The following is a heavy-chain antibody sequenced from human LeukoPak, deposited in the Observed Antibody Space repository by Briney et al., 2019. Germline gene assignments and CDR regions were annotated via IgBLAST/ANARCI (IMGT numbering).Heavy chain of an antibody. J-gene: IGHJ4*02. CDR1: VGSISSSSYY. Sequence: SETLSLTCTVSVGSISSSSYYWGWIRQPPGKGLEWIGSIYYSGSTYYNPSLKSRVTISVDTSKNQFSLKLSSVTAADTAVYYCAREVYGDYDDYWGQGTLVTVSS. CDR2: IYYSGST. V-gene: IGHV4-39*07. D-gene: IGHD4-17*01. CDR3: AREVYGDYDDY.